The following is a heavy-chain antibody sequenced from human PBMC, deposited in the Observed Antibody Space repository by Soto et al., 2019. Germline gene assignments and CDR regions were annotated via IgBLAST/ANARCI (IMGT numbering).Heavy chain of an antibody. CDR2: ISYDGSNK. CDR3: AKVGQQLADY. D-gene: IGHD6-13*01. CDR1: GFTFSSYG. Sequence: QVQLVESGGGVVQPGRSLRLSCAASGFTFSSYGMHWVRQAPGKGVEWVAVISYDGSNKYYADSVKGRFTISRDNSKNTLYLQMNSLRAEDTAVYYCAKVGQQLADYWGQGTLVTVSS. V-gene: IGHV3-30*18. J-gene: IGHJ4*02.